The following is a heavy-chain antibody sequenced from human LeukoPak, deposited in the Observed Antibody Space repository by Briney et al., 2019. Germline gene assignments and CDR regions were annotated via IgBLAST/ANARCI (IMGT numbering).Heavy chain of an antibody. CDR3: ARAPTLYGSGPVLDY. CDR1: GFIFSNYG. CDR2: INSDGSST. D-gene: IGHD3-10*01. V-gene: IGHV3-74*01. J-gene: IGHJ4*02. Sequence: GGSLRLSCAASGFIFSNYGMHWVRQAPGKGLVWVSRINSDGSSTSYADSVKGRFTISRDNAKNTLYLQMNSLRAEDTAVYYCARAPTLYGSGPVLDYWGQGTLVTVSS.